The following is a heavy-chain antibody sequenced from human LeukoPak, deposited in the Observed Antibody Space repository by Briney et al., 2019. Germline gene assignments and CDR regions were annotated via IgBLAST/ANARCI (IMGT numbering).Heavy chain of an antibody. CDR2: ISSSSSYI. CDR3: AREGRYGYTNRGVVDY. V-gene: IGHV3-21*01. CDR1: GFTFSSYS. Sequence: GGSLRLSCAASGFTFSSYSMNWVRQAPGKGLEWVSSISSSSSYIYYADSVKGRFTISRDNAKNSLYLQTNSLRAEDTAVYYCAREGRYGYTNRGVVDYWGQGTLVTVSS. D-gene: IGHD5-24*01. J-gene: IGHJ4*02.